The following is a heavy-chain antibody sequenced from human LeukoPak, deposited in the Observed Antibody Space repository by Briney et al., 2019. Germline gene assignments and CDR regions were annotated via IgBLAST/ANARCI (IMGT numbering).Heavy chain of an antibody. CDR1: GGSISDYY. V-gene: IGHV4-59*01. J-gene: IGHJ4*02. CDR3: ARGQSPGPIYDF. D-gene: IGHD2-21*01. CDR2: IYSGGRT. Sequence: SETLSLTCTVSGGSISDYYWTWIRQPPGRGLDWIAYIYSGGRTNYNPSLKSRVTISVDTSENQFSLRMTSVTAADTAVYYCARGQSPGPIYDFWGQGILVTVSS.